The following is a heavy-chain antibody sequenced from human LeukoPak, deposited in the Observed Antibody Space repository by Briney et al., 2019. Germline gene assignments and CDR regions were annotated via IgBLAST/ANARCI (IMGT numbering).Heavy chain of an antibody. Sequence: KPSETLSLTCTVSGGSISSYYWSWIRQPPGKGLEWIGYIYYSGSTNYNPSLKSRVTISVDTSKNQFSLKLSSVTAADTAVYYCARQLSTVVNPSFDYWGQGTLVTVSS. V-gene: IGHV4-59*08. CDR2: IYYSGST. CDR1: GGSISSYY. CDR3: ARQLSTVVNPSFDY. J-gene: IGHJ4*02. D-gene: IGHD4-23*01.